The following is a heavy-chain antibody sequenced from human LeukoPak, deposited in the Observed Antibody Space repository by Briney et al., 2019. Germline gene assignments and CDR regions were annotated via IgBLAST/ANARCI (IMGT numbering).Heavy chain of an antibody. D-gene: IGHD6-13*01. CDR2: IYYSGST. J-gene: IGHJ3*02. Sequence: SETLSLTCTVSGGSISSYYWSWIRQPPGKGLEWIGYIYYSGSTNYNPSLKSRVTISLDASRDQFSLKLSSVTAADTAVYYCARIPSADHDAFDIWGQGTLVTVSS. CDR1: GGSISSYY. CDR3: ARIPSADHDAFDI. V-gene: IGHV4-59*01.